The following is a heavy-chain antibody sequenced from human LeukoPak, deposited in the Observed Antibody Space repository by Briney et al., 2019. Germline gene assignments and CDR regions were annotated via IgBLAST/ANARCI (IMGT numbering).Heavy chain of an antibody. CDR3: ARGEPVEYHDFWSGSRNYYGMDV. CDR2: IIPIFGTP. D-gene: IGHD3-3*01. V-gene: IGHV1-69*13. Sequence: ASVKVSCKASGYTFTGYYMHWVRQAPGQGLEWMGGIIPIFGTPNYAPKFLGRVTITADESTSTGYMELTSLRSKDTAVYYCARGEPVEYHDFWSGSRNYYGMDVWGQGTTVTVPS. CDR1: GYTFTGYY. J-gene: IGHJ6*02.